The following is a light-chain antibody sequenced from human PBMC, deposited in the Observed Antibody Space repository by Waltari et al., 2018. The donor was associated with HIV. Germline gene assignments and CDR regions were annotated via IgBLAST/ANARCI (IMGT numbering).Light chain of an antibody. J-gene: IGLJ3*02. Sequence: QSVLTQPPPVSGAPGQRVTISCPGSSSNIGAGYDVHWYQQLPGTAPKLRIYENDHRASGVAHRFSGSKSDTSASLAITGLQSEDEADYYCQSYDSTLSGADWVFGGGTKLTVL. CDR1: SSNIGAGYD. CDR3: QSYDSTLSGADWV. CDR2: END. V-gene: IGLV1-40*01.